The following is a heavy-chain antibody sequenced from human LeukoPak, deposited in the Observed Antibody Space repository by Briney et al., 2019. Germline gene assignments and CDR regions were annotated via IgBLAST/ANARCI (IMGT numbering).Heavy chain of an antibody. CDR3: ARGLAVAGTGY. J-gene: IGHJ4*02. CDR1: GYSFTSYD. D-gene: IGHD6-19*01. CDR2: MNPNSGNT. V-gene: IGHV1-8*01. Sequence: ASVTVSCKASGYSFTSYDLSWVRQATGQGLEWMGWMNPNSGNTGYAQKLQGRVTMTRDTSISTAYMELTSLTSEDAAIYYCARGLAVAGTGYWGQGTLVTVSS.